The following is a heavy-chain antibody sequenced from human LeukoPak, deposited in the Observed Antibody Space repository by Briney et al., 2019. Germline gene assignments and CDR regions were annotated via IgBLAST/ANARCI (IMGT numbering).Heavy chain of an antibody. Sequence: GGSLRLSCAASGFTFSSYAMSWVRQAPGKGLEWVSAISGSGGSTYYADSVKGRFTISRDNSKNTLYLQMNSLRAEDTAVYYCAKGARDILTGYYQGQGAFDYWGQGTLVTVSS. CDR2: ISGSGGST. D-gene: IGHD3-9*01. CDR3: AKGARDILTGYYQGQGAFDY. CDR1: GFTFSSYA. J-gene: IGHJ4*02. V-gene: IGHV3-23*01.